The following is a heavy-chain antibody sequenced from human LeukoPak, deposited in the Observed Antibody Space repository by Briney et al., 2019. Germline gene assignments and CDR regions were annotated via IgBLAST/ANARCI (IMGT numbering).Heavy chain of an antibody. Sequence: GSLRLSCAASGFTFSSYGMSWVRQAPGKGLEWVSAIGGSGGSTYYADSVKGRFTISRDNSKNTLYLQMNSLRAEDTAVYYCAKHLGITMIVVVNPLDYWGQGTLVTVSS. D-gene: IGHD3-22*01. V-gene: IGHV3-23*01. CDR3: AKHLGITMIVVVNPLDY. CDR1: GFTFSSYG. CDR2: IGGSGGST. J-gene: IGHJ4*02.